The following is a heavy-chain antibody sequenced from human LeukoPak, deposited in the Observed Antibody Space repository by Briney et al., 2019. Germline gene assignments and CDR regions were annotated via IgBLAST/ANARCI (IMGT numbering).Heavy chain of an antibody. Sequence: PGGSLRLSCAASGFTFSNYWMTWVRQAPGKGLEWVANIKQDGSEKYYVDSVKGRCTISRDNAKNSLYLQMNSLRAEDTAVYFCAREVRGSRSYAPPQLDYWGQGTLVTVSS. J-gene: IGHJ4*02. D-gene: IGHD3-16*01. V-gene: IGHV3-7*01. CDR2: IKQDGSEK. CDR1: GFTFSNYW. CDR3: AREVRGSRSYAPPQLDY.